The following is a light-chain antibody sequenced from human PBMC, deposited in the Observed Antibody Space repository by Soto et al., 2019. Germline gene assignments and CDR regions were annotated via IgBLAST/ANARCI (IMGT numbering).Light chain of an antibody. CDR3: QSFDSTLNVV. CDR2: ANS. V-gene: IGLV1-40*01. CDR1: SSNIGAGYD. Sequence: QSVLTQPPSVSGAPGQRVTISCTGSSSNIGAGYDVHWYQQFPGTTPKLLIYANSNRPSGVPDRFSGSKSGTSASLAITGLQAEDEADYYCQSFDSTLNVVFGGGTQLTVL. J-gene: IGLJ2*01.